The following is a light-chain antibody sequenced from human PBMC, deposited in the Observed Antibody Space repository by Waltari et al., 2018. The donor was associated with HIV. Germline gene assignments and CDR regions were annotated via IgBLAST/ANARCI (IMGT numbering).Light chain of an antibody. J-gene: IGKJ2*01. V-gene: IGKV1-17*01. CDR2: AAS. Sequence: DIQMTQSPSSLSASVGDRVTITCRASQGIRNDLSWYQQKPGNAPKRLIYAASSLQSGVPSRFSGSGSGTEFTLTISSLQAEDFATYYCLQHNSYPRTFGQGTKLEI. CDR3: LQHNSYPRT. CDR1: QGIRND.